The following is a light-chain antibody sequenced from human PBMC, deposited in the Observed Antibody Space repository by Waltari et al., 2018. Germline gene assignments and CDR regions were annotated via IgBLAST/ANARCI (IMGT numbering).Light chain of an antibody. J-gene: IGLJ2*01. CDR3: HVWDSSNDHLVI. CDR1: NIERKT. CDR2: DDT. V-gene: IGLV3-21*02. Sequence: SYVLTQPPSVSVAPGQTATITCGGNNIERKTVHWYQQRPGQAPVVVVYDDTDRPSRGPDRFSGSNSWNTATLTINRVEVGDEADYYCHVWDSSNDHLVIFGGGTRLTVL.